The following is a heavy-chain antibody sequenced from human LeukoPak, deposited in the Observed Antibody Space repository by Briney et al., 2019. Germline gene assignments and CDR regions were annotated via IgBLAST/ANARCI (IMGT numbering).Heavy chain of an antibody. CDR2: ISSDSSYI. J-gene: IGHJ4*02. CDR3: ARSQSGNSFDC. Sequence: KTGGSLRLSCAASGFTFISYSMNWVRQAPGKGLEWVSSISSDSSYIFYADSVKGRFTISRDNAKNSLYLQMNSLRAEDTAVYYCARSQSGNSFDCWGQGTLVTVSS. V-gene: IGHV3-21*01. D-gene: IGHD4-23*01. CDR1: GFTFISYS.